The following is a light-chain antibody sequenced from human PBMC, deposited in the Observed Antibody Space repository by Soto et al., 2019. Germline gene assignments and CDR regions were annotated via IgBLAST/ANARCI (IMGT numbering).Light chain of an antibody. Sequence: DIQMTQSPSTLSASVGDRVTITCRASQSISTWLAWYQQKPGKAPKVLIYDASRLESGVPSRFSGSGSGTDFTLTISSLQPADFAVYYCQLYGSSLVTFGQGTKVDIK. CDR3: QLYGSSLVT. J-gene: IGKJ2*01. V-gene: IGKV1-5*01. CDR1: QSISTW. CDR2: DAS.